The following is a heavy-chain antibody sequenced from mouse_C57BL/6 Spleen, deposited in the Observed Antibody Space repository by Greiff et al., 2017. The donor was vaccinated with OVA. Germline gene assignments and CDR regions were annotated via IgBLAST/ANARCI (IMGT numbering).Heavy chain of an antibody. J-gene: IGHJ2*01. CDR3: ARTIGPYEDDRGENYFDY. CDR2: IDPANGNN. Sequence: VQLKESVAELVRPGASVKLSCTASGFNIKNTYMHWVKQRPEQGLEWIGRIDPANGNNKYAADFQGKATITADTSSNTAYLQRSSLTSEDTAIYYCARTIGPYEDDRGENYFDYWGQGTTLTVSS. V-gene: IGHV14-3*01. CDR1: GFNIKNTY. D-gene: IGHD2-14*01.